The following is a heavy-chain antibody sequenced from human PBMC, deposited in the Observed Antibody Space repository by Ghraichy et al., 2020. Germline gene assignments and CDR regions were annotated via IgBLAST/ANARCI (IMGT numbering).Heavy chain of an antibody. D-gene: IGHD1-26*01. CDR3: ARVRGKLGIVGALDY. CDR2: IIPIFGTA. Sequence: SVKVSCKASGYTFTSYDINWVRQAPGQGLEWMGGIIPIFGTANYAQKFQGRVTITADESTSTAYMELSSLRSEDTAVYYCARVRGKLGIVGALDYWGQGTLVTVSS. CDR1: GYTFTSYD. V-gene: IGHV1-69*13. J-gene: IGHJ4*02.